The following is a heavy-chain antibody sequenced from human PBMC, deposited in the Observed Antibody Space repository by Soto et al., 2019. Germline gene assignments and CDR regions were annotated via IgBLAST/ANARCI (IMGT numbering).Heavy chain of an antibody. Sequence: GGSLRLSCAASGFTFSSYAMSWVRQAPGKGLEWVSAISGSGGSTYYADSVKGRFTISRDNSKNTLYLQMNSLRAEDTAVYYCAKDMGTSLRFLEWLFVPFDYWGQGTLVTVSS. J-gene: IGHJ4*02. CDR1: GFTFSSYA. CDR2: ISGSGGST. D-gene: IGHD3-3*01. CDR3: AKDMGTSLRFLEWLFVPFDY. V-gene: IGHV3-23*01.